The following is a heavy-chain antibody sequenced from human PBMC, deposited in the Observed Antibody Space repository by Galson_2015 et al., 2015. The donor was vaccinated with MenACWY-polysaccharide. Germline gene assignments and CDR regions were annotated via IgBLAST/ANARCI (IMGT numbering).Heavy chain of an antibody. Sequence: SLRLSCAASGFSLGAWYMSWIRQAPGKGLEWLSYISKSGDSICYGDSVKGRFAISRDNAKNSVYLQLNSLEVEDTAIYYCARGHYGLDVWGQGTTVTVSS. V-gene: IGHV3-11*01. CDR1: GFSLGAWY. CDR3: ARGHYGLDV. CDR2: ISKSGDSI. J-gene: IGHJ6*02.